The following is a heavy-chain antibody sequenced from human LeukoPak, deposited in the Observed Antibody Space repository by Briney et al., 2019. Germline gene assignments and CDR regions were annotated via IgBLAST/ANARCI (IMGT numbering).Heavy chain of an antibody. CDR1: GGSISSYY. D-gene: IGHD2-2*01. CDR2: IYTSGST. J-gene: IGHJ5*02. V-gene: IGHV4-4*07. CDR3: ASKRLVVPAANNWFDP. Sequence: PSETLSLTCTVSGGSISSYYWSWIRQPAGKGLEWIGRIYTSGSTNYNPSLKSRVTMSVDTSKNQFSLKLSSVTAADTAVYYCASKRLVVPAANNWFDPWGQGTLVTVSS.